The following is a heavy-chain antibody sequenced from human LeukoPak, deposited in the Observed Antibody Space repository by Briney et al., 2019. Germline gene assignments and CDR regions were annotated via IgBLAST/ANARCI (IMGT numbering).Heavy chain of an antibody. V-gene: IGHV1-18*04. CDR3: ARWHSSGWYVS. Sequence: GASVKVCCKASGYTFTSYGISWGRQAPGQGLEWRGWISAYNGNANYAQKLQGRVTMTTDTPTSTAYMEPRSLRPDDTALYYCARWHSSGWYVSWGQGTLVTVSS. J-gene: IGHJ5*02. CDR1: GYTFTSYG. D-gene: IGHD6-19*01. CDR2: ISAYNGNA.